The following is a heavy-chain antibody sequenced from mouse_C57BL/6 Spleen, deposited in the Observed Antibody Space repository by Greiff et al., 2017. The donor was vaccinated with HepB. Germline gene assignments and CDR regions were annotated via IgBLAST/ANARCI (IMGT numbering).Heavy chain of an antibody. CDR2: INYDGSST. J-gene: IGHJ4*01. CDR3: ARGDGNPPYAMDY. CDR1: GFTFSDYY. D-gene: IGHD2-1*01. Sequence: EVKVVESEGGLVQPGSSMKLSCTASGFTFSDYYMAWVRQVPEKGLEWVANINYDGSSTYYLDSLKSRFIISRDNAKNILYLQMSSLKSEDTATYYCARGDGNPPYAMDYWGQGTSVTVSS. V-gene: IGHV5-16*01.